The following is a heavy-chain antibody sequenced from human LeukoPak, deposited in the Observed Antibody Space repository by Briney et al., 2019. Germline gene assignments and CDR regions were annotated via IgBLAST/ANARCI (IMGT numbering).Heavy chain of an antibody. Sequence: SETLSLTCTVSGGSISSYYCSWIRQPPGKGLEWVGYIYDSGSTNYNPSLKSRVTISVDTSKNQFSLKLRSVTAADTAVYYCARGGDYTSSWYGSRSPQPDCWGQGTLVTVSS. CDR3: ARGGDYTSSWYGSRSPQPDC. D-gene: IGHD6-13*01. CDR2: IYDSGST. CDR1: GGSISSYY. V-gene: IGHV4-59*01. J-gene: IGHJ4*02.